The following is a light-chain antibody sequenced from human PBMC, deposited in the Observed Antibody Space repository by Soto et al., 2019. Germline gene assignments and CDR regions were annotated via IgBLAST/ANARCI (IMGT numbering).Light chain of an antibody. CDR2: DVT. V-gene: IGLV2-11*01. Sequence: QSVLTQPRSVSGSPGQSVTISCTGTSSDVGGYNYVSWYQQHPDKAPKLMIYDVTKRPSGVPVRFSGSKSGNTASLTISGLQAEDEADYYCCSYAGSRYVFGTGTKVTVL. J-gene: IGLJ1*01. CDR3: CSYAGSRYV. CDR1: SSDVGGYNY.